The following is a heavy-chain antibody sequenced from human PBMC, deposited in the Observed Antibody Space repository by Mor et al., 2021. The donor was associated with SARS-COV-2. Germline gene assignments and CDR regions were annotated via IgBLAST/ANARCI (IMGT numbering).Heavy chain of an antibody. J-gene: IGHJ4*02. D-gene: IGHD6-19*01. CDR1: SNYA. Sequence: SNYAMTWVRQAPGKGLEWVSVISSTGSNANYADSVMGRFFISRDNSKDTLYLQMNSLSADATALFYCARGGWLGGTGAHYWGQG. CDR3: ARGGWLGGTGAHY. V-gene: IGHV3-23*01. CDR2: ISSTGSNA.